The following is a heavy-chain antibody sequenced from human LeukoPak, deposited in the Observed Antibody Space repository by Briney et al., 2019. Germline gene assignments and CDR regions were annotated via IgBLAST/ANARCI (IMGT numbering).Heavy chain of an antibody. CDR3: ARGGDFYYYYMDV. V-gene: IGHV1-46*01. Sequence: ASVKVSCKASGYTFTTYYIHWVRPAPGQWLEWMGIIRPSGGSTYFAQKFQGRLTMTRDTSKSTYYMELSRLSSEDTAVYYCARGGDFYYYYMDVWGKGTTVTVSS. CDR2: IRPSGGST. CDR1: GYTFTTYY. J-gene: IGHJ6*03. D-gene: IGHD2-15*01.